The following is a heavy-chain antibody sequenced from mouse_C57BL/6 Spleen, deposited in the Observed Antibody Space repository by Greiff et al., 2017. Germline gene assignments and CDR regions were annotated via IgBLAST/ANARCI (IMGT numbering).Heavy chain of an antibody. D-gene: IGHD2-1*01. CDR1: GYTFTDYN. Sequence: EVQLQQSGPELVKPGASVKIPCKASGYTFTDYNMDWVKQSHGKSLEWIGDINPNNGGTIYNQKFKGKATLTVDKSSSAAYMELRSLTSEDTAVYYCARGYYDYDAMDYWGQGTSVTVSS. J-gene: IGHJ4*01. CDR3: ARGYYDYDAMDY. CDR2: INPNNGGT. V-gene: IGHV1-18*01.